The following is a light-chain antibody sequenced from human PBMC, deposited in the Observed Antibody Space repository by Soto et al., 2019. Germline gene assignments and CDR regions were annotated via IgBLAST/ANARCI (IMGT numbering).Light chain of an antibody. Sequence: DIQLTQSPAFLSASVGDRVTITCRASQCISSYLACYQQKPGKAPKLLIYAASTLQSGVPSRFSGSGPGTDFTLTVSMLQPEDFPTYYCHQSDDTTTFGQGTRLEIK. J-gene: IGKJ5*01. CDR3: HQSDDTTT. V-gene: IGKV1-9*01. CDR1: QCISSY. CDR2: AAS.